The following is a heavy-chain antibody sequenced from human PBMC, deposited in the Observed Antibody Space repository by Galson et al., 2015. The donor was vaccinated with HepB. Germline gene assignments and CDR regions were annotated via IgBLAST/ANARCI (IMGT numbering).Heavy chain of an antibody. D-gene: IGHD3-10*01. V-gene: IGHV3-66*01. CDR3: ARDWLGVVRGA. CDR1: GFTVSSNY. CDR2: IYSGGST. J-gene: IGHJ5*02. Sequence: SLRLSCAASGFTVSSNYMSWVRQAPGKGLEWVSVIYSGGSTYYADSVKGRFTISRDNSKNTLYLQMNSPRAEDTAVYYCARDWLGVVRGAWGQGTLVTVSS.